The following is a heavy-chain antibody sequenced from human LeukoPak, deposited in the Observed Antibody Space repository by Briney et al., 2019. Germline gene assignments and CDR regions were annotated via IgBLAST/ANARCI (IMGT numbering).Heavy chain of an antibody. J-gene: IGHJ4*02. V-gene: IGHV4-38-2*01. Sequence: PSETLSLTCAVSGYSISSGYYWGWIRQAPGKGREWSGSIYHSGSTYYNPSLKSRVTISVDTSKNQFSLKLSSVTAADTAVYYCARRYGSYSQNLFDYWGQGTLVTVSS. CDR1: GYSISSGYY. CDR2: IYHSGST. CDR3: ARRYGSYSQNLFDY. D-gene: IGHD3-10*01.